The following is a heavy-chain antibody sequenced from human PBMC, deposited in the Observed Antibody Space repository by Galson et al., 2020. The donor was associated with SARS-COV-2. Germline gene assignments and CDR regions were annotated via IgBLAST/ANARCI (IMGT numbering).Heavy chain of an antibody. CDR3: ARDEGYTTPYRTIDY. D-gene: IGHD1-1*01. J-gene: IGHJ4*02. Sequence: SETLSLTCTVSGGSISSGTYYWGWIRQPPGKGLEWIGSIYYSGSTYYNPSLKSRVTISVDTSKNQFSLKLNSVTGADTAVYYCARDEGYTTPYRTIDYWGQGTLVTVSS. CDR2: IYYSGST. V-gene: IGHV4-39*07. CDR1: GGSISSGTYY.